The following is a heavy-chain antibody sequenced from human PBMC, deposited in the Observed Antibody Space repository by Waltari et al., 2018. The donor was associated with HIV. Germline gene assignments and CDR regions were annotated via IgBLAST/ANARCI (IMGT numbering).Heavy chain of an antibody. D-gene: IGHD3-3*01. CDR2: IKPDGSAK. CDR1: GLTFSDYW. V-gene: IGHV3-7*01. Sequence: EVELEEFGGGLVQTGESLKISCKAFGLTFSDYWMSWVRRAPGKGLDWVANIKPDGSAKNYLGSVKARFTISRDNTKNFLLLQMVRLRADDTATYYCARDGGDFWSVYYGMDFWGQGTTVTVSS. CDR3: ARDGGDFWSVYYGMDF. J-gene: IGHJ6*02.